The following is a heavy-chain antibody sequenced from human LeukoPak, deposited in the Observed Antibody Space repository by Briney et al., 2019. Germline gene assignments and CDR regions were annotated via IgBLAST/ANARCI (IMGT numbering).Heavy chain of an antibody. J-gene: IGHJ6*03. CDR3: AKDPGYSYYYMDV. CDR1: GFTFSSYS. CDR2: ISSSSSTI. D-gene: IGHD3-16*02. Sequence: GGSLRLSCAASGFTFSSYSMDWVRQAPGKGLEWVSYISSSSSTIYYADSVKGRFTISRDNSKNTLYLQMSSLRAEDTAVYYCAKDPGYSYYYMDVWGKGTTVTVSS. V-gene: IGHV3-48*01.